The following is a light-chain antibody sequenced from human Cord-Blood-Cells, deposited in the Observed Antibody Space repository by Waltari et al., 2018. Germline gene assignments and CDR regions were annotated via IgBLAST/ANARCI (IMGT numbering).Light chain of an antibody. V-gene: IGKV2D-29*01. CDR3: MQSIQLPYP. CDR1: QSLMHSDGKTY. Sequence: DLVMTVTRLSLSVTGGQQAPISCKYSQSLMHSDGKTYLYWYLQKPGQPPQLLIYEVSTRFSGVPDRFSGSGSRTDFTLKISRVGAEDVGVYYCMQSIQLPYPFGQGTKLEIK. CDR2: EVS. J-gene: IGKJ2*01.